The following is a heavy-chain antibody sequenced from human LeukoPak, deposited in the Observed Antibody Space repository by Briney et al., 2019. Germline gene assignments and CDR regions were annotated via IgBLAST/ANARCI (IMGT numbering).Heavy chain of an antibody. D-gene: IGHD1-1*01. V-gene: IGHV3-7*04. CDR1: GFTFRTYG. CDR2: ITLDGSDS. J-gene: IGHJ4*02. CDR3: TTENWYVFEN. Sequence: GGSLRLSCAASGFTFRTYGMHWVRQAPGKGLEWVATITLDGSDSYYVDSVKGRFTVSRDNAKNSLYLQMNSLRVEDTAVFYCTTENWYVFENWGQGSLVTVSS.